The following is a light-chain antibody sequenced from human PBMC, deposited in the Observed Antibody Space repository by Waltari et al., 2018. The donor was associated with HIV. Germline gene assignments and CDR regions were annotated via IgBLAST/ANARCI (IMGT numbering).Light chain of an antibody. CDR3: AAWDDSLSNWV. V-gene: IGLV1-47*01. J-gene: IGLJ3*02. CDR2: RSN. Sequence: QSVLTQPPSTSGTPGQRVAISCSGSSSDIGANYVYWYQQFPGAAPKVLIYRSNLRPSGVPDRFSGSKSGTSASLAITDLRSEDEDDYYCAAWDDSLSNWVFGGGTKLTVL. CDR1: SSDIGANY.